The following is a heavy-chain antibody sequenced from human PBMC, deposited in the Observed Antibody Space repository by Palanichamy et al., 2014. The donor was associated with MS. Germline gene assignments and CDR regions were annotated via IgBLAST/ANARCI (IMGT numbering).Heavy chain of an antibody. D-gene: IGHD1-26*01. CDR3: AKSGNYLADY. CDR1: GFTFSSYT. V-gene: IGHV3-21*01. Sequence: EVQLVESGGGLVKPGGSLRLSCVASGFTFSSYTMNWVRQAPGKGLEWVSSISSRSNYIYYADSVKGRFTISRDNANNSLYLQMNSLRVEDTAVYFCAKSGNYLADYWSQGTLVTVSS. CDR2: ISSRSNYI. J-gene: IGHJ4*02.